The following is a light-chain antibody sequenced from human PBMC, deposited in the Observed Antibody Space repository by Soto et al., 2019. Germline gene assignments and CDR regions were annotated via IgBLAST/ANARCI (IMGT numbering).Light chain of an antibody. J-gene: IGKJ4*01. CDR2: WAS. CDR3: QQYYSTPPD. CDR1: QSILSSSNNKNS. V-gene: IGKV4-1*01. Sequence: DIVMTQSPDSLTVSLGERATINCKSSQSILSSSNNKNSLVWYQQKPGQPPKVLINWASTRASGVPDRFSGSGFAADLTLTFSCLHTEDVAVYYCQQYYSTPPDFGGGAKLEIK.